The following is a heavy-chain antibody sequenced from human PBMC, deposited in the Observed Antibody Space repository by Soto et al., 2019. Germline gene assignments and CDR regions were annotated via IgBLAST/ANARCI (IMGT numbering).Heavy chain of an antibody. V-gene: IGHV5-10-1*01. Sequence: GASLKISCKGSGYSFTSYWLSWVRQMPGKGLEWMGRIDPSDSYTNYSPSFQGHVTISADKSISTAYLQWSSLKASDTAMYYCARLYYYDSSGYYYVEGTKEQREDFDYWGQGTLVTVSS. CDR2: IDPSDSYT. D-gene: IGHD3-22*01. CDR3: ARLYYYDSSGYYYVEGTKEQREDFDY. J-gene: IGHJ4*02. CDR1: GYSFTSYW.